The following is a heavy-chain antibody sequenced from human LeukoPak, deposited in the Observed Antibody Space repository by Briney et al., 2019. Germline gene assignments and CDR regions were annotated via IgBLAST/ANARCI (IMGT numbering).Heavy chain of an antibody. CDR3: SKGGRLVPLNY. D-gene: IGHD2-2*01. V-gene: IGHV4-59*01. CDR1: GGSISTYY. Sequence: SETLSLTCTVSGGSISTYYWTWIRQPPGKGLEWIGYVHYGGTPKYNASLKSRVTMSLDASKNQLSLKLSSVTAADTAVYYCSKGGRLVPLNYWGQGTLVTVSS. J-gene: IGHJ4*02. CDR2: VHYGGTP.